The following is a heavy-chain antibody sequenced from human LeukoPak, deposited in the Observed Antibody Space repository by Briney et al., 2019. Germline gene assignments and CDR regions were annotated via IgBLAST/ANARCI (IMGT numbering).Heavy chain of an antibody. CDR1: RYTFTSYD. CDR3: ARGPPNWGYGY. D-gene: IGHD7-27*01. Sequence: ASVKVSCKASRYTFTSYDINWVRQATGQGLEWMGWMSPNSGNTGYAQKFQGRVTMTRSTSMSTAYMELSSLRSEDTAVYYCARGPPNWGYGYWGQGTLVTVSS. V-gene: IGHV1-8*01. CDR2: MSPNSGNT. J-gene: IGHJ4*02.